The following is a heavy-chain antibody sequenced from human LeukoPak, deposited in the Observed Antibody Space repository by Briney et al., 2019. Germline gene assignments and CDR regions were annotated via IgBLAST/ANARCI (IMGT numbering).Heavy chain of an antibody. J-gene: IGHJ4*02. CDR2: IYHSGST. Sequence: PSQTLSLTCTVSGGSISSGGYYWSWIRQPPGKGLEWIGYIYHSGSTYYNPSLKSRVTISVDRSKNQFSLKLSSVTAADTAVYYCARGSGKEWELQKVGTFDYWGQGTLVTVSS. CDR3: ARGSGKEWELQKVGTFDY. V-gene: IGHV4-30-2*01. CDR1: GGSISSGGYY. D-gene: IGHD1-26*01.